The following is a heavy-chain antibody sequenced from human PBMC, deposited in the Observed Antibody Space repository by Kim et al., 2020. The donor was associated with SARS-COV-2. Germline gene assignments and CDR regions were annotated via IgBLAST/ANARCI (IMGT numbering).Heavy chain of an antibody. J-gene: IGHJ4*02. CDR1: GFIFSSYA. CDR2: ISGSGGSA. CDR3: ASRGYSGYGDY. Sequence: GGSLRLSCAASGFIFSSYAMSWVRQAPGKGLEWVSAISGSGGSAYYADSVKGRFTISRDNSKNTLYLQMNSLRAEDTAVYYCASRGYSGYGDYWGQGTLVTVSS. D-gene: IGHD5-12*01. V-gene: IGHV3-23*01.